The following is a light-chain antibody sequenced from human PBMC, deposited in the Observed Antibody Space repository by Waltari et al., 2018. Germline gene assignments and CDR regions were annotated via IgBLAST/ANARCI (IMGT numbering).Light chain of an antibody. CDR3: QHYLRLPVT. Sequence: EIVLTQSPGPLPLSPGQTATLSCRASQSVGRTLAWYQQKSGRAPSLLIYGASIRATDIPDRFSGSGSGTDFSLTIREVEPEDFAVYHCQHYLRLPVTFGQGTKVEI. V-gene: IGKV3-20*01. CDR1: QSVGRT. J-gene: IGKJ1*01. CDR2: GAS.